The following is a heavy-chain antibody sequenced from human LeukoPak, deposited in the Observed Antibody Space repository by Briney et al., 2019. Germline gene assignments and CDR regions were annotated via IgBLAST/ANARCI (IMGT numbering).Heavy chain of an antibody. V-gene: IGHV3-33*01. CDR3: ARNRVPTTYYYGMDV. D-gene: IGHD4/OR15-4a*01. CDR2: IWYDGSNK. J-gene: IGHJ6*02. CDR1: GFTFSSYG. Sequence: GRSLRLSCAAYGFTFSSYGMHWVRQAPGKGLEWVAVIWYDGSNKYYADSVKGRFTISRDNSKNTLHLQMNSLRAEDTAVYYCARNRVPTTYYYGMDVWGQGTTVTVSS.